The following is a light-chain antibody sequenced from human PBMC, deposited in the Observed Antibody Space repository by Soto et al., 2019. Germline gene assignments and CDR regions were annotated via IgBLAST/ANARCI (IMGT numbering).Light chain of an antibody. V-gene: IGKV2-24*01. Sequence: DVVMTQAPLSSPVTLGQPASISSRSSQSFVKSDGKTFFNWLQQRPGQPPRLLIYKFSNRFPGVPDRFSGSGAGTEFTLEISRVEAEDVGVYYCMQSTHFPHTFGQGTKLEI. J-gene: IGKJ2*01. CDR1: QSFVKSDGKTF. CDR2: KFS. CDR3: MQSTHFPHT.